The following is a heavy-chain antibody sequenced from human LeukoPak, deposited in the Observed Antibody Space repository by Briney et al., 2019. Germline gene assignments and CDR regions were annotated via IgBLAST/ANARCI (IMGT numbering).Heavy chain of an antibody. V-gene: IGHV3-74*01. CDR3: ARAPSEIGGYYPEYFRH. D-gene: IGHD3-22*01. CDR1: GFTFSSYW. Sequence: QSGGSLRLSCAASGFTFSSYWMHWVRQAPGKGLVWVSRIKSDGSTNYADSVKGRFTISRDNAKNTVSLQMNSLRAEDTGVYYCARAPSEIGGYYPEYFRHWGQGTPVTVPS. J-gene: IGHJ1*01. CDR2: IKSDGST.